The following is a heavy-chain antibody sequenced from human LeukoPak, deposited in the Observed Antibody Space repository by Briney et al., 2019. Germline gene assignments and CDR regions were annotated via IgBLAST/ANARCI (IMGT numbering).Heavy chain of an antibody. D-gene: IGHD3-3*01. CDR3: ARFLVPKADFWSGYYGRSVGYYFDY. CDR1: GGTFSSYA. V-gene: IGHV1-69*13. Sequence: SVKVSSKASGGTFSSYAISWVRQAPGQGLEWMGGIIPIFGTANYAQKFQGRVTITADESTSTAYMELSSLRSEDTAVYYCARFLVPKADFWSGYYGRSVGYYFDYWGQGTLVTVSS. CDR2: IIPIFGTA. J-gene: IGHJ4*02.